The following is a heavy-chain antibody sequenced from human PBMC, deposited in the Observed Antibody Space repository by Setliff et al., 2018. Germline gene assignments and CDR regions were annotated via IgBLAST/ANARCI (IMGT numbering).Heavy chain of an antibody. J-gene: IGHJ4*02. CDR3: AKVLDTTGYYYFDF. CDR2: ISWDGTKT. D-gene: IGHD3-22*01. CDR1: GYTFSSYA. Sequence: GGSLRLSCVASGYTFSSYAIHGVRQAPGKGLEWVALISWDGTKTSYADSVRGRFTISRDGSKSTLYLDMSSLRSEDTAVYYCAKVLDTTGYYYFDFWGQGTLVTV. V-gene: IGHV3-30*18.